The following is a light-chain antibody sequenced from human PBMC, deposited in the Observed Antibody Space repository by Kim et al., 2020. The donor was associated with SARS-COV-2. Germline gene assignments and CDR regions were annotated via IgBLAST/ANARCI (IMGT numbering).Light chain of an antibody. CDR1: QVVWVYF. Sequence: GGRRPLPLQARQVVWVYFFILVPPEPWPASTLLIYDASTRATGIPDRFSGSGSGTYFTLSISRLEPEDFAMYYCHQYARSPRTFGQGTKVDIK. V-gene: IGKV3D-20*01. CDR3: HQYARSPRT. CDR2: DAS. J-gene: IGKJ1*01.